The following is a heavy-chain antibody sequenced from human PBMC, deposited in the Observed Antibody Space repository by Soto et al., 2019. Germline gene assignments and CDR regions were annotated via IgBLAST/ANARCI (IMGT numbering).Heavy chain of an antibody. D-gene: IGHD2-15*01. Sequence: SETLSLTSTVSGGSIRNVYWRWIRQAPGKGLEWIGFIFHSGNAKYNPSLKSRVTISVDTSKNQFSLSLDSVTAADTAVYFCARAHAPTLPFDYWGQGTLVTGSS. CDR3: ARAHAPTLPFDY. J-gene: IGHJ4*01. CDR1: GGSIRNVY. V-gene: IGHV4-59*01. CDR2: IFHSGNA.